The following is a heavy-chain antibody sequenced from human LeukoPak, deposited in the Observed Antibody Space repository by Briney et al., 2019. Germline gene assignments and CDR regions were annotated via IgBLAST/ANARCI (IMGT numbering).Heavy chain of an antibody. D-gene: IGHD2-2*01. V-gene: IGHV1-2*02. CDR2: INPNSGGT. J-gene: IGHJ6*02. CDR1: GYTFTGYY. Sequence: ASVKVSCKASGYTFTGYYMHWVRQAPGQGLEWMGWINPNSGGTNYAQKFQGRVTMTRDTSISTAYMELSRLRSDDAAVYYCAREKATSDYYGMDVWGQGTTVTVSS. CDR3: AREKATSDYYGMDV.